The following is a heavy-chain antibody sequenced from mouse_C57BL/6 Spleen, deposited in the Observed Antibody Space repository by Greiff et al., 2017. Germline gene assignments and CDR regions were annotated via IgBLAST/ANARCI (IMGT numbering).Heavy chain of an antibody. V-gene: IGHV1-69*01. D-gene: IGHD3-1*01. J-gene: IGHJ4*01. CDR3: ARRMQLLYYAMDY. CDR2: IDPSDSYT. CDR1: GYTFTSYW. Sequence: QVQLQQPGAELVMPGASVKLSCKASGYTFTSYWMHWVKQRPGQGLEWIGEIDPSDSYTNYNQKFKGKSTLTVDKSSSTAYMQLSSLTSEDSAVYYCARRMQLLYYAMDYWGQGTSVTVSS.